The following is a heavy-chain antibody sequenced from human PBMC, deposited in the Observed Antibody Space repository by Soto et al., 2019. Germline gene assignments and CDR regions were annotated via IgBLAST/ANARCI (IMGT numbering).Heavy chain of an antibody. J-gene: IGHJ6*02. Sequence: GASVPVSFLASGFTFSNYGLNWVRQAPGQGLEWMGWVSAKNGHTNYAQNLQGRVSMTTDTSTSTAYMELRGLTFDDTAVYYCARDIESVTAKHFFYYYAMDVWGQGTTVTVSS. D-gene: IGHD2-8*01. CDR3: ARDIESVTAKHFFYYYAMDV. CDR1: GFTFSNYG. V-gene: IGHV1-18*01. CDR2: VSAKNGHT.